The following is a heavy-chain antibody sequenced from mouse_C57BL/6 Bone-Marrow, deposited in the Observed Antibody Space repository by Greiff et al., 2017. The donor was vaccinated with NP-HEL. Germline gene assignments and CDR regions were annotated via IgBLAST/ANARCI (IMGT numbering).Heavy chain of an antibody. J-gene: IGHJ1*03. V-gene: IGHV14-4*01. Sequence: VHVKQSGAELVRPGASVKLSCTASGFNIKDDYMHWVKQRPEQGLEWIGWIDPENGDTEYASKFQGKATITADTSSNTAYLQLSSLTSEDTAVYYCTTLAWYFDVWGTGTTVTVSS. CDR3: TTLAWYFDV. CDR2: IDPENGDT. CDR1: GFNIKDDY.